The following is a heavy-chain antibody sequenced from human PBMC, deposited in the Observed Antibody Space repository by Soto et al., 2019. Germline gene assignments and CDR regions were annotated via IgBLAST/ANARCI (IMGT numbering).Heavy chain of an antibody. D-gene: IGHD6-19*01. CDR1: GFTLSTYG. V-gene: IGHV3-30*18. CDR3: AKDEYGSPSSGWQEFDY. J-gene: IGHJ4*02. CDR2: ISYDGTNK. Sequence: VQLVESGGGVVQPGRSLRLSCAASGFTLSTYGMHWVRQAPGKGLEWVAVISYDGTNKYYGDSVKGRFTISRDNSKNTVYLQMNSLRGEDTAVYLCAKDEYGSPSSGWQEFDYWGQGTLVTVSS.